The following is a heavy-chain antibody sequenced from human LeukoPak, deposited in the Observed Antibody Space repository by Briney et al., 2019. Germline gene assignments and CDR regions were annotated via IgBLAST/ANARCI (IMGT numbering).Heavy chain of an antibody. D-gene: IGHD3-10*01. CDR2: IYPVDSDT. CDR3: YGSGSYRGGYYFDY. CDR1: GYSFATFW. Sequence: GESLKISCKGSGYSFATFWIAWVRQVPGKGLEWIGVIYPVDSDTRYSPSFQGQVTISADKSISTAYLQWSSLKASDTAMYYCYGSGSYRGGYYFDYWGQGTLVTVSS. J-gene: IGHJ4*02. V-gene: IGHV5-51*01.